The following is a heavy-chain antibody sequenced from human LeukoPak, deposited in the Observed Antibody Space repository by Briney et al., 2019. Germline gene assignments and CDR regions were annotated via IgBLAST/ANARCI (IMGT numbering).Heavy chain of an antibody. CDR2: ISASGGST. J-gene: IGHJ4*02. V-gene: IGHV3-23*01. Sequence: PGGSLRLSCAASGFTFSSYDMSWVRQAPGKGLEWVSSISASGGSTYYADSVKGRFAISRDYSKNTLYLQMSSLRADGTAIYYCARDLEAARPGYWGQGTLVTVSS. D-gene: IGHD6-6*01. CDR1: GFTFSSYD. CDR3: ARDLEAARPGY.